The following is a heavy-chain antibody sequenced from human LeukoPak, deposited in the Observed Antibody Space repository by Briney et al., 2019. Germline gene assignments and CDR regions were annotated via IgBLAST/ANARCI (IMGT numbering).Heavy chain of an antibody. D-gene: IGHD3-10*01. CDR1: GFTFSTYS. CDR3: ASDMDRTFDS. Sequence: PGGSLRLSCAASGFTFSTYSMHWVRQAPGKGLEWVSYISGSSSTIYYADSVKGRFTISRDNAKNSLYVQMNSLRAEDTAVYYCASDMDRTFDSCGQGTLVTVSS. V-gene: IGHV3-48*01. CDR2: ISGSSSTI. J-gene: IGHJ4*02.